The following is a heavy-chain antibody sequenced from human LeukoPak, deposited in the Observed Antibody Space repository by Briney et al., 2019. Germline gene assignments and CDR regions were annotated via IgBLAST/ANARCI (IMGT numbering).Heavy chain of an antibody. J-gene: IGHJ4*02. CDR3: ARALSYSYGSMDF. V-gene: IGHV3-21*01. Sequence: PGGSLRLSCAASGLTFSSYSMNWVRQAPGEGLEWVSSISSGSKYIYNADSVKGRFTISRDNAKNSLYLQMNSLRAEDTAVYYCARALSYSYGSMDFWGQGTLVVVSS. D-gene: IGHD5-18*01. CDR1: GLTFSSYS. CDR2: ISSGSKYI.